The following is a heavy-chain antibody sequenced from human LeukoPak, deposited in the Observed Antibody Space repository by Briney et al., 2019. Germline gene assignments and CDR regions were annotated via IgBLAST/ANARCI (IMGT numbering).Heavy chain of an antibody. V-gene: IGHV3-23*01. D-gene: IGHD3-10*01. CDR1: GFTFSSYA. CDR3: AKDGYYGSGSFDY. CDR2: ISGSGGST. Sequence: GRSLRLSCAASGFTFSSYAMSWVRQAPGKGLEWVSAISGSGGSTYYADSVKGRFTISRDNSKNTLYLQMNSLRAEDTAVYYCAKDGYYGSGSFDYWGQGTLVTVSS. J-gene: IGHJ4*02.